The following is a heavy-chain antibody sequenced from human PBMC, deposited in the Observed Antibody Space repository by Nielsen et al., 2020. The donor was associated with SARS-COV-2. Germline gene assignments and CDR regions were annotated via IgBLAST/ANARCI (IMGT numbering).Heavy chain of an antibody. CDR2: IHSDPSNT. CDR1: GLTFSANW. D-gene: IGHD6-13*01. V-gene: IGHV3-23*03. CDR3: AKVRSWRLDAFDS. J-gene: IGHJ4*02. Sequence: GGSLRLSCAASGLTFSANWMSWVRQAPGKGLEWVSVIHSDPSNTYYVDSVKGRFTISRDNSKKTLFLQMDSLRVEDTAVYYCAKVRSWRLDAFDSWGQGTLVTVSS.